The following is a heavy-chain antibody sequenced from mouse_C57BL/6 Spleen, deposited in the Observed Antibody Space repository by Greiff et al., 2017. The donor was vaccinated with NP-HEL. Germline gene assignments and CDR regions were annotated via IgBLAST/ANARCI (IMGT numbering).Heavy chain of an antibody. CDR2: ISSGGTYT. D-gene: IGHD2-4*01. CDR1: GFTFSSYG. J-gene: IGHJ4*01. Sequence: VQLKQSGGDLVKPGGSLKVSCAASGFTFSSYGMSWVRQTPDKRLEWVATISSGGTYTYYPDSVKGRFTMSRDNAKNTLYLQMISLKSEDTAMYYCARQDYGNALDHWGQGTSVTVSS. CDR3: ARQDYGNALDH. V-gene: IGHV5-6*01.